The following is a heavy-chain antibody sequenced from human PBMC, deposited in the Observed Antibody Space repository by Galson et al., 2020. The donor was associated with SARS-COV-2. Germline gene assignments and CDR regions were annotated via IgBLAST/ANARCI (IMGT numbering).Heavy chain of an antibody. Sequence: SGPTLVKPTQTPTLTCTFPGFSLSTSGMCESWIRQPPGNALEWLAPIDWDDDKYYSTSLKTRLTISKDTSKNQVVLTMTNMDPVDTATYYCARIPPILYGMDVWGQGTTVTVSS. CDR2: IDWDDDK. CDR1: GFSLSTSGMC. CDR3: ARIPPILYGMDV. D-gene: IGHD1-26*01. V-gene: IGHV2-70*01. J-gene: IGHJ6*02.